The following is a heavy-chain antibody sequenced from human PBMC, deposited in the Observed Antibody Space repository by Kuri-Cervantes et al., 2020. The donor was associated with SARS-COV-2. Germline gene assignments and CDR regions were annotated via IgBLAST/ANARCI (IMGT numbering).Heavy chain of an antibody. Sequence: ASVKVSCKASGYTFTGYYMHWVRQAPGQGLEWMGGFDPEDGETIYAQKFQGRVTMTEDISTDTAYMELSSLRSEDTALYYRAKAIAAAYGMDVWGQGTTVTVSS. J-gene: IGHJ6*02. CDR2: FDPEDGET. CDR3: AKAIAAAYGMDV. V-gene: IGHV1-24*01. D-gene: IGHD6-25*01. CDR1: GYTFTGYY.